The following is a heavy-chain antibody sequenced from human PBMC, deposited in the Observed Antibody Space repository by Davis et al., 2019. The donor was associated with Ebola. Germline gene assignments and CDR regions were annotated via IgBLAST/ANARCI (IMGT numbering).Heavy chain of an antibody. Sequence: ASVTVSCKASGYTFTGHYMHWVRQAPGQGLEWMGRINPNSGGTNYAQKFQGRVTMTRDTSISTAYMELSRLRSDDTAGYYCAREGHRGGSYFFDYWGQGTLVTVSS. CDR3: AREGHRGGSYFFDY. CDR2: INPNSGGT. CDR1: GYTFTGHY. V-gene: IGHV1-2*06. D-gene: IGHD1-26*01. J-gene: IGHJ4*02.